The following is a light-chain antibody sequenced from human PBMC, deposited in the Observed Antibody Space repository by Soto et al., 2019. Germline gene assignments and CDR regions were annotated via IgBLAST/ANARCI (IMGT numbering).Light chain of an antibody. CDR1: QSIGSW. J-gene: IGKJ1*01. CDR3: QQYNGFAT. Sequence: DIQMTQSPSTLSASVGDRVTITCRASQSIGSWLAWFQQKPGKAPKLLIYKASSLESGVPSRFSGSGSGTEFTLTISSLQPDDFASYYCQQYNGFATFGQGTKVEIK. CDR2: KAS. V-gene: IGKV1-5*03.